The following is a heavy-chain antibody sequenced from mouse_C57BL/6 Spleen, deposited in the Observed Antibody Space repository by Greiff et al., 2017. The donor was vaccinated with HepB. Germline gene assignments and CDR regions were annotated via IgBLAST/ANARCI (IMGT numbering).Heavy chain of an antibody. CDR3: ARDRDDYVFDY. CDR2: ISDGGSYT. V-gene: IGHV5-4*01. CDR1: GFTFSSYA. D-gene: IGHD2-4*01. Sequence: EVKLVESGGGLVKPGGSLKLSCAASGFTFSSYAMSWVRQTPEKRLEWVATISDGGSYTYYPDNVKGRFTISRDNAKNNLYLQMSHLKSEDTAMYYCARDRDDYVFDYWGQGTTLTVSS. J-gene: IGHJ2*01.